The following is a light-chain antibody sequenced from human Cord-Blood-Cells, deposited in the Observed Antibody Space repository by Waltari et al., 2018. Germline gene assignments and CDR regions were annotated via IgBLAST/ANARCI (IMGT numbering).Light chain of an antibody. V-gene: IGKV1-5*01. CDR1: QSISSW. Sequence: DIQMTQSPSTLSASVGDRFTIPCRASQSISSWLVWYQQKPGTAPKLLIYDASSLESGVPSRFSGSGSGTEFTLTISSLQPDDFATYYCQQYNSYSRSFGQGTKVEIQ. CDR2: DAS. CDR3: QQYNSYSRS. J-gene: IGKJ1*01.